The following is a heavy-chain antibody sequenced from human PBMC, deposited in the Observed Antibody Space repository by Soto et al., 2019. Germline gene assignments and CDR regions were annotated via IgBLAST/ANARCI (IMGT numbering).Heavy chain of an antibody. V-gene: IGHV3-23*01. J-gene: IGHJ4*02. CDR3: AKYQPMTQPRPYFDY. Sequence: EVQLLESGGDLIQPGGSLRLSCAASGFTFSSYAMSWVRQAPGKGLGWVSAISSSGVSTFYADSVKGRFTISRDNSRNTLSLQMNSLRAEDTAIYYCAKYQPMTQPRPYFDYWGQGTLVTVSS. CDR2: ISSSGVST. D-gene: IGHD3-22*01. CDR1: GFTFSSYA.